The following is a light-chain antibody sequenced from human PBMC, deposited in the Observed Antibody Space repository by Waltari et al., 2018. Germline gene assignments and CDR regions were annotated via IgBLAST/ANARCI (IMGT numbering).Light chain of an antibody. J-gene: IGKJ4*01. CDR3: QQYYSMPLT. V-gene: IGKV4-1*01. Sequence: DIVMTQSPDSLAVSLGERATINCKSSQGVVNTSNNKNYLTWDQQRPGQPTKLLIYWAATRESGYPDRFSGSGSWTDFTLTISSLRAEDVAVYYCQQYYSMPLTFGGGTKVEIK. CDR2: WAA. CDR1: QGVVNTSNNKNY.